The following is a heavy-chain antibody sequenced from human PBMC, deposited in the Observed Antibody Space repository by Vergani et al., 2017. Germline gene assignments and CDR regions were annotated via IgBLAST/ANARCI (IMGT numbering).Heavy chain of an antibody. D-gene: IGHD3-22*01. V-gene: IGHV4-59*01. Sequence: QVQLQESGPGLVKPSETLSLTCTVSGGSISSYYWSWIRHPPGKGLEWIWYIYYSGSTNYNPSLKSRVTISVDTSKNQFSLKLSSVTAADTAVYYCARDVPHYYYDSSGYYNYYYYMDVWGKGTTVTVSS. CDR2: IYYSGST. CDR1: GGSISSYY. CDR3: ARDVPHYYYDSSGYYNYYYYMDV. J-gene: IGHJ6*03.